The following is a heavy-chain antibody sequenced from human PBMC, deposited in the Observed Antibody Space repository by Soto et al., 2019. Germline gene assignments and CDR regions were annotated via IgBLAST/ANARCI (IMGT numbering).Heavy chain of an antibody. CDR1: GFAFSNYW. V-gene: IGHV3-74*01. CDR2: INGDGSST. Sequence: ELQLVQSGGGLVQPGGSLRLSCAASGFAFSNYWMNWVRQAPGKGLVWVSRINGDGSSTSYADSVRGRFTISRDNADNALYLQMNSLRPEDTALYYCARFRAGGDSVPWGQGTLVTVTS. D-gene: IGHD2-21*02. J-gene: IGHJ5*02. CDR3: ARFRAGGDSVP.